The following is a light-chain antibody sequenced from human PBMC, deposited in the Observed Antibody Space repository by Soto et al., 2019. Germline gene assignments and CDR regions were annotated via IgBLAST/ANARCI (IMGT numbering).Light chain of an antibody. J-gene: IGKJ1*01. CDR2: GAS. CDR1: HTVNSH. V-gene: IGKV3-15*01. CDR3: KQDKSYSGT. Sequence: MMRTQSSATLSVSPGGRVTLSCRTSHTVNSHVAWYQQKPGQAPRLLLYGASTRATGIPVRFSGSGFGTEFTLTISSLQPDDFATYYCKQDKSYSGTFGQGTKVDIK.